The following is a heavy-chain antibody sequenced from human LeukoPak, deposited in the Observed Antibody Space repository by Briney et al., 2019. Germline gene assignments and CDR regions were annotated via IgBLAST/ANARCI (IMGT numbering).Heavy chain of an antibody. CDR3: AREGVAATRDGFDP. V-gene: IGHV4-30-4*08. D-gene: IGHD2-15*01. CDR2: IYYSGST. Sequence: ASETLSLTCTVSGGSISSGDYYWSWIRQPPGKGLEWIGYIYYSGSTNYNPSLKSRVTISVDTSKNQFSLKLSSVTAADTAVYYCAREGVAATRDGFDPWGQGTLVTVSS. CDR1: GGSISSGDYY. J-gene: IGHJ5*02.